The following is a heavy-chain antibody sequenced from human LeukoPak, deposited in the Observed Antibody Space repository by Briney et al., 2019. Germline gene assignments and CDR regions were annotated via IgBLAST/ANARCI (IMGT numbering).Heavy chain of an antibody. V-gene: IGHV3-7*03. CDR1: GFTFSSHW. CDR2: IKEDGSVK. J-gene: IGHJ4*02. CDR3: ARDSTWLLDY. Sequence: PGGSLRLSCKASGFTFSSHWMTWVRQPPGKGLEWVANIKEDGSVKYYVDSVKGRFTISRDNIKNVLYLQMNSLRADDTAVYFCARDSTWLLDYWGQGTLITVSS. D-gene: IGHD6-19*01.